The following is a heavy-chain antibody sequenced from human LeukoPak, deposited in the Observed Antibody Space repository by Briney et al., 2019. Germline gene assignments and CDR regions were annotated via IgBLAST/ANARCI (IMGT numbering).Heavy chain of an antibody. J-gene: IGHJ4*02. CDR2: IYYSGDT. Sequence: SETLSLTCTVSGDSISSSSYYWGGIRQPPGKGLEWIGSIYYSGDTYYSPSLKSRVTISVDTSKSQFSLKLSSVTAADTAVYYCARLRGYTYGPPGYWGQGTLVTVSS. V-gene: IGHV4-39*01. CDR3: ARLRGYTYGPPGY. D-gene: IGHD5-18*01. CDR1: GDSISSSSYY.